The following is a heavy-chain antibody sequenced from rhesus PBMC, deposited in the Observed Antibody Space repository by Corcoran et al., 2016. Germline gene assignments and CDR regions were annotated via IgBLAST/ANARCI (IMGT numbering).Heavy chain of an antibody. J-gene: IGHJ4*01. V-gene: IGHV3-59*01. Sequence: EVQLVESGGGLAKPGGSLRRSCAASGFTFSDYYMHWVRQASGKGREWGSRISNGGGSTWYADSVKGRFTISRENAKNTLYLQMNSLRAEDTAVYYCARDRIGYSSWYYFDYWGQGVLVTVSS. CDR2: ISNGGGST. CDR3: ARDRIGYSSWYYFDY. D-gene: IGHD6-13*01. CDR1: GFTFSDYY.